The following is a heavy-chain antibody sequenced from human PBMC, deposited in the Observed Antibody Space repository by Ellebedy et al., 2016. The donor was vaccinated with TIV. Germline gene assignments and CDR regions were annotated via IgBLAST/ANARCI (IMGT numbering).Heavy chain of an antibody. CDR1: GFTLSDFG. D-gene: IGHD4-17*01. CDR2: VNSGEAK. Sequence: PGGSLRLSCAASGFTLSDFGMTWVRQAPGKGLEWVSHVNSGEAKSYADSVKGRFTISRDKAKNSLYLQMNSLRAEDTAVYYCTRDPDGDYDFDYWGQGTLVTVSS. CDR3: TRDPDGDYDFDY. V-gene: IGHV3-69-1*01. J-gene: IGHJ4*02.